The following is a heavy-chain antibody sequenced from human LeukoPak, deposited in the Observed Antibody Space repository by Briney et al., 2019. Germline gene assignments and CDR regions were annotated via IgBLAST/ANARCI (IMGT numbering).Heavy chain of an antibody. CDR2: ISPNSGGT. V-gene: IGHV1-2*06. J-gene: IGHJ3*02. CDR1: GGTFSSYA. D-gene: IGHD1-26*01. Sequence: GASVKVSCKASGGTFSSYAISWVRQAPGQGLEWMGRISPNSGGTSYAQKFQGRVTMTRDTSIATAYMELSSLRSDDTAVYYCARGPVGATNAFHIWGQGTLVTVSS. CDR3: ARGPVGATNAFHI.